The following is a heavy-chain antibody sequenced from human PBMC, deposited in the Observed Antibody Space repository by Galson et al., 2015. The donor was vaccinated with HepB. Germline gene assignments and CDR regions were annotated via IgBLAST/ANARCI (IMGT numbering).Heavy chain of an antibody. CDR1: GFTFDDYT. V-gene: IGHV3-43*01. CDR3: AKDMGELRARSFQH. Sequence: SLRLSCAASGFTFDDYTMHWVRQAPGKGLEWVSLISWDGGSTYYADSVKGRFTISRDNSKNSLYLQMNSLRTEDTALYYCAKDMGELRARSFQHWGQGTLVTVSS. D-gene: IGHD1-26*01. J-gene: IGHJ1*01. CDR2: ISWDGGST.